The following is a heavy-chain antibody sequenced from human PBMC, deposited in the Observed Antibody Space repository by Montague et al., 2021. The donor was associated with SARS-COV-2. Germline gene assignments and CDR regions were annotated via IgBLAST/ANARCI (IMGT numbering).Heavy chain of an antibody. V-gene: IGHV4-38-2*01. CDR2: IYHSGST. D-gene: IGHD2-21*02. CDR3: ARRSRVVTAIWALRTSLSSWFDP. Sequence: SETLSLTCSVSGYSIVTGYYWAWVRQPPGKALEWIGNIYHSGSTNYNPSLKSRVTIPVDTSKNQFSLKLSSATAADTAVYYCARRSRVVTAIWALRTSLSSWFDPCGQGTLVTVSS. J-gene: IGHJ5*02. CDR1: GYSIVTGYY.